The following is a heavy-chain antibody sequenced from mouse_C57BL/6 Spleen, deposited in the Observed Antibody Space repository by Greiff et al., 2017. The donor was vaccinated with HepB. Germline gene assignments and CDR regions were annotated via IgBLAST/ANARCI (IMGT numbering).Heavy chain of an antibody. CDR2: INPNNGGT. CDR3: ARSLYDYGGY. D-gene: IGHD2-4*01. CDR1: GYTFTDYN. J-gene: IGHJ3*01. Sequence: EVQRVESGPELVKPGASVKIPCKASGYTFTDYNMDWVKQSHGKSLEWIGDINPNNGGTIYNQKFKGKATLTVDKSSSTAYMELRSLTSEDTAVYYCARSLYDYGGYWGQGTLVTVSA. V-gene: IGHV1-18*01.